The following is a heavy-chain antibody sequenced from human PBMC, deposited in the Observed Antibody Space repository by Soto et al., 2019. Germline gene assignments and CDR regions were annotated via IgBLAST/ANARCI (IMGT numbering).Heavy chain of an antibody. J-gene: IGHJ4*02. CDR3: ARVGGNWNDDYFDY. Sequence: QVQLVQSGAEVKKPGASVKVSCKASGYTFSDHDSNWVRQASGQGPEWLGWMNPNSGDTGYAQNFQGRVTMTRDTSKRTAYMELSSLRSEDTAVYYCARVGGNWNDDYFDYWGQGTLVTVSS. D-gene: IGHD1-1*01. V-gene: IGHV1-8*01. CDR1: GYTFSDHD. CDR2: MNPNSGDT.